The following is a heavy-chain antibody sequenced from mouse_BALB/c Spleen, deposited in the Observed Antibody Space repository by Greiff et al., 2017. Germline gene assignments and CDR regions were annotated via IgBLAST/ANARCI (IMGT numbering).Heavy chain of an antibody. Sequence: VKLQESGPGLVAPSQSLSITCTVSGFSLTSYGVHWVRQPPGKGLEWLGVIWAGGSTNYNSALMSRLSISKDNSKSQVFLKMNSLQTDDTAMYYCARDGYYVHWYFDVWGAGTTVTVSS. D-gene: IGHD2-3*01. V-gene: IGHV2-9*02. CDR3: ARDGYYVHWYFDV. CDR1: GFSLTSYG. J-gene: IGHJ1*01. CDR2: IWAGGST.